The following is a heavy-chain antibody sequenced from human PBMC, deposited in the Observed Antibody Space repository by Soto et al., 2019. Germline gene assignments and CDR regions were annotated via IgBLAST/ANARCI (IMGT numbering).Heavy chain of an antibody. CDR1: GGSFSGYY. CDR2: INHSGST. J-gene: IGHJ5*02. V-gene: IGHV4-34*01. CDR3: ARDRIAAAGQAGLPRGVGRQRGRWFDP. D-gene: IGHD6-13*01. Sequence: TSETLSLTCAVYGGSFSGYYWSWIRQPPGKGLEWIGEINHSGSTNYNPSLKSRVTISVDTSKNQFSLKLSSVTAADTAVYYCARDRIAAAGQAGLPRGVGRQRGRWFDPWGQGTLVTVSS.